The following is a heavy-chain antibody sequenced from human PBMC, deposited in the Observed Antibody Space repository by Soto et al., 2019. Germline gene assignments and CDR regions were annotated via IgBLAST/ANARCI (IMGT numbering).Heavy chain of an antibody. CDR2: ISSSGSTI. Sequence: GGSLRLSCAASGFTFSDYYMSWIRQAPGKGLEWVSYISSSGSTIYYADSVKGRFTISRDNAKNSLYLQMKSLRAEETAVYYCVRDVEAGLDAFDIWGQGTMVTVSS. CDR1: GFTFSDYY. J-gene: IGHJ3*02. D-gene: IGHD2-21*01. CDR3: VRDVEAGLDAFDI. V-gene: IGHV3-11*01.